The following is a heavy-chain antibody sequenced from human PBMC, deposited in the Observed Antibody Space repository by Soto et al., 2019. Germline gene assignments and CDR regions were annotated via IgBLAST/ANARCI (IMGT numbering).Heavy chain of an antibody. V-gene: IGHV3-21*01. CDR3: ARGGRDTIFGDDYYGMDV. CDR2: ISSSSSYI. Sequence: EVQLVESGGGLVKPGGSLRLSCAASGFTFSSYSMNWVRQAPGKGLEWVSSISSSSSYIYYADSVKGRFTISRDNAKNSLYLQMNSLRAEDTAVYYCARGGRDTIFGDDYYGMDVWGQGTTVTVSS. CDR1: GFTFSSYS. J-gene: IGHJ6*02. D-gene: IGHD3-3*01.